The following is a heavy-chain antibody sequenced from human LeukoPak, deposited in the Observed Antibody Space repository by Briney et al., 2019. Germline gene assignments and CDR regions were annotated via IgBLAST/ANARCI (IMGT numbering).Heavy chain of an antibody. CDR1: GGSFSGYY. Sequence: SETLSLTCAVYGGSFSGYYWSWIRQPPGKGLEWIGEINHSGSTNYNPSLKSRVTISVDTSENQFSLKLSSVTAADTAVYYCARGRTYYDFWSGYSGSQGNYFDYWGQGTLVTVSS. CDR3: ARGRTYYDFWSGYSGSQGNYFDY. CDR2: INHSGST. J-gene: IGHJ4*02. D-gene: IGHD3-3*01. V-gene: IGHV4-34*01.